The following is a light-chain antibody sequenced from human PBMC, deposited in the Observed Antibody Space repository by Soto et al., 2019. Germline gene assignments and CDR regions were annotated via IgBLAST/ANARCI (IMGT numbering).Light chain of an antibody. V-gene: IGKV1-39*01. J-gene: IGKJ2*01. CDR3: QQSSTIPYT. Sequence: DIQMTQSPSSLSASVRDRVTITCRASQNINIFLNWYQQKPEKAPELLIYAASTLQSGVPSRFSGSGSGTDFTLTISSLQPEDFATYYCQQSSTIPYTFGQGTKLEIK. CDR2: AAS. CDR1: QNINIF.